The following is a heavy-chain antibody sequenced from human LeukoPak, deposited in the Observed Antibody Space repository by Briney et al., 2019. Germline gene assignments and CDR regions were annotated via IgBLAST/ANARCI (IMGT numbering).Heavy chain of an antibody. V-gene: IGHV4-39*01. CDR1: GGSISSSSYY. CDR2: MYHSGNT. D-gene: IGHD2-15*01. CDR3: ATQQCSGGSCYSRAIWFDP. J-gene: IGHJ5*02. Sequence: SETLSLTCTVSGGSISSSSYYCGWIRRPPGKGLEWIASMYHSGNTYYNPSLGSRVTVSVDTSKNQFSLKLNSVTAADTAVYYCATQQCSGGSCYSRAIWFDPWGQGTLVTVSS.